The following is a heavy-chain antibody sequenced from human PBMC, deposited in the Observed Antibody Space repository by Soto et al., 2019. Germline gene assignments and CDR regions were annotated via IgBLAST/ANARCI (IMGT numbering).Heavy chain of an antibody. D-gene: IGHD5-12*01. CDR2: IYYSGST. CDR3: ARQGEGGVATSVPFDY. V-gene: IGHV4-39*01. CDR1: GGSISSSSYY. Sequence: SETLSLTCTVSGGSISSSSYYWGWIRQPPGKGLEWIGSIYYSGSTYYNPSLKSRVTISVDTSKNQFSLKLSSVTAADTAVYYCARQGEGGVATSVPFDYWGQGTLVTVSS. J-gene: IGHJ4*02.